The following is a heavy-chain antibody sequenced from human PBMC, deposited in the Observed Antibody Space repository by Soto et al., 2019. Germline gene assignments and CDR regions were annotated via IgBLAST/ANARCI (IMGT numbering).Heavy chain of an antibody. CDR2: IKQDGSEK. CDR1: GFXXSNYW. Sequence: EVQLVESGGGLVQPGGSLRLSCAASGFXXSNYWMSWVRQAPGKGLEWVANIKQDGSEKYYVDSVKGRFTISRDNAKNSLYLQMNSLRAEDTAVYYCARGGWNPHLGWGQGTTVTVSS. D-gene: IGHD1-1*01. V-gene: IGHV3-7*01. J-gene: IGHJ6*02. CDR3: ARGGWNPHLG.